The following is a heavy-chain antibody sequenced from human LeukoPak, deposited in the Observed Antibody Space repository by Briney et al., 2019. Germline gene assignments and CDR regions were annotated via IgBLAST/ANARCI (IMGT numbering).Heavy chain of an antibody. J-gene: IGHJ2*01. D-gene: IGHD3-22*01. CDR2: INHSGST. Sequence: SETLSLTCAVYGGSFSGYYWSWIRQPPGKGLEWIGEINHSGSTNYNPSLKSRVTISVDTSKNQFSLKLSSVTAADTAVYYCARDTPGPYYYDSSGYRTYWYFDLWGRGTLVTVSS. CDR1: GGSFSGYY. V-gene: IGHV4-34*01. CDR3: ARDTPGPYYYDSSGYRTYWYFDL.